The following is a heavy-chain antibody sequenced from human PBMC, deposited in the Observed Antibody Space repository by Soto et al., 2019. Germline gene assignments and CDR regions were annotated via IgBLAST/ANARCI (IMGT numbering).Heavy chain of an antibody. CDR1: GYTFTSYY. Sequence: GASVKVSCKASGYTFTSYYIHWVRQAPGQGLEWMGKINPSGGSTSYAQKFQGRVTMNRDTSTSTVYMELSSLRSEDTAVYYCERGGMIVVFSNWFDPWGQGTLVTVSS. V-gene: IGHV1-46*01. D-gene: IGHD3-22*01. J-gene: IGHJ5*02. CDR3: ERGGMIVVFSNWFDP. CDR2: INPSGGST.